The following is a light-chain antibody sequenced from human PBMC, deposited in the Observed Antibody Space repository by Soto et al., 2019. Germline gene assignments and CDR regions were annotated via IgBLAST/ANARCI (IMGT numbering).Light chain of an antibody. CDR3: QQYNNWRT. CDR1: QSVSSN. Sequence: EIVLTQSPGTLSLSPGESATLSCRASQSVSSNLAWYQQKPGQAPRLLIYDASTRATGIPARISGSGSGTEFTLTISSLQSEDFAVYYCQQYNNWRTFGQGTKVDIK. CDR2: DAS. J-gene: IGKJ1*01. V-gene: IGKV3-15*01.